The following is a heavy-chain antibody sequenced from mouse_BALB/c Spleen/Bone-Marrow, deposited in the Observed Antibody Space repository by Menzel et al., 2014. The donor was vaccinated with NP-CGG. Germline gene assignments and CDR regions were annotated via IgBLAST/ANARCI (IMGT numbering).Heavy chain of an antibody. CDR3: ARTDY. CDR2: IDPANGNT. V-gene: IGHV14-3*02. J-gene: IGHJ2*01. Sequence: EVKLMESGAELVKPGASVKLSCTASGFNIKDTYMHWVKQRPEQGLEWIGRIDPANGNTKYDPRFQGKATITADTSSNTAYLQLSSLTSEDTAVYYCARTDYWGQGTTLTVSS. CDR1: GFNIKDTY.